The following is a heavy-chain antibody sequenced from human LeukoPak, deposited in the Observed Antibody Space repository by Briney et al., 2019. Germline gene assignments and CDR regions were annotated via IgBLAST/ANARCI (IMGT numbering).Heavy chain of an antibody. D-gene: IGHD2-15*01. CDR2: IIPILGIA. CDR3: ARVPCSGGSCPSYFDY. J-gene: IGHJ4*02. CDR1: GGTFSSYA. Sequence: ASVKVSCKASGGTFSSYAISWVRQAPGQGLKWMGRIIPILGIANYAQKFQGRVTITADKSTSTAYMELSSLRSEDTAVYYCARVPCSGGSCPSYFDYWGQGTLVTVSS. V-gene: IGHV1-69*04.